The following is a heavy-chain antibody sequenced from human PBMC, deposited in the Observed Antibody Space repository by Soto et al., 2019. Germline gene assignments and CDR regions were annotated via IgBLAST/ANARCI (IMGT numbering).Heavy chain of an antibody. CDR3: AKAAHYYYYYYMDV. J-gene: IGHJ6*03. Sequence: GGSLRLSCAASGFTFSSYAMSWVRQAPGKGLEWVSAISGSGGSTYYADSVKGRFTISRDNSKNTLYLQMKSLRAEDTAVYYCAKAAHYYYYYYMDVWGKGTTVTVSS. CDR1: GFTFSSYA. V-gene: IGHV3-23*01. CDR2: ISGSGGST.